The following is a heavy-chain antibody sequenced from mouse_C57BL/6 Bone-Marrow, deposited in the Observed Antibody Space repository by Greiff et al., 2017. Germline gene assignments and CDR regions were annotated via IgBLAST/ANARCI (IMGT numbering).Heavy chain of an antibody. CDR1: GFTFSSYA. D-gene: IGHD2-4*01. CDR2: ISDGGSYT. CDR3: AREGYDDYDEGWYFDV. V-gene: IGHV5-4*01. Sequence: EVNVVESGGGLVKPGGSLKLSCAASGFTFSSYAMSWVRQTPEKRLEWVATISDGGSYTYYPDNVKGRFTISRDNAKNNLYLQMSHLKSEDTAMYYCAREGYDDYDEGWYFDVWGTGTTVTVSS. J-gene: IGHJ1*03.